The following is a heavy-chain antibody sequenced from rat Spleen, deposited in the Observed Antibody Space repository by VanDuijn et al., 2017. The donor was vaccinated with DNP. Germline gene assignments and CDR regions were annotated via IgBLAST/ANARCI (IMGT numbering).Heavy chain of an antibody. CDR1: GFTFSNYD. Sequence: EVQLVESGGDLVQPGGSLKLSCAASGFTFSNYDMAWVRQAPTKGLEWVASTSTSGGTTYYRDSVKGRFTVSRDNVKSTLYLQMDSLRSEDTATYYCTTDFERGYWGQGVMVTVSS. CDR2: TSTSGGTT. D-gene: IGHD1-11*01. J-gene: IGHJ2*01. V-gene: IGHV5-27*01. CDR3: TTDFERGY.